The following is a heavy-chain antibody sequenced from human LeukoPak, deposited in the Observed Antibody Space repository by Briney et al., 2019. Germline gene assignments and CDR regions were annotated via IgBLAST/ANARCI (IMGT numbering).Heavy chain of an antibody. CDR1: GFTFSSYW. V-gene: IGHV3-7*01. CDR2: IKQDGSEK. D-gene: IGHD3-22*01. CDR3: ARAHYYDSSGFDY. J-gene: IGHJ4*02. Sequence: PGGSLRLSCAASGFTFSSYWMSWVRQAPGKGLEWVANIKQDGSEKYYVDSVKGRFTISRDNAKNSLYLQMNSLRAEDTAVYYCARAHYYDSSGFDYWGQGTLVTVSS.